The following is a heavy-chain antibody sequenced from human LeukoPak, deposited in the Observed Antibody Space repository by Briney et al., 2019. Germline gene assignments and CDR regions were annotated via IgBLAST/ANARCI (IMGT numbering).Heavy chain of an antibody. CDR1: GFTFSNYN. J-gene: IGHJ4*02. CDR3: ARHPVFSDTRGYYFVS. CDR2: ISGSGSDI. D-gene: IGHD3-22*01. Sequence: PGGSLRLTCAASGFTFSNYNMNWVRQAPGKGLECLSYISGSGSDIYYADSVKGRFTLSRDNAKNSLYLQMNSLRAEDTRVYYCARHPVFSDTRGYYFVSWREGTLVTVSS. V-gene: IGHV3-48*01.